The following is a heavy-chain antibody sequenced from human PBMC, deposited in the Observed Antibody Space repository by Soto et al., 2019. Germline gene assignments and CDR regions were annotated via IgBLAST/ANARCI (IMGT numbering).Heavy chain of an antibody. CDR1: GFTFSSYA. V-gene: IGHV3-30-3*01. Sequence: QVQLVESGGGVVQPGRSLRLSCAASGFTFSSYAMHWVRQAPGKGLEWVAVISYDGSNKYYADSVKGRFTISRDNSKNTLYLQMNSLRAEDTAVYYCARDYYYDSSGYYQDWGQGTLVTVSS. D-gene: IGHD3-22*01. J-gene: IGHJ4*02. CDR2: ISYDGSNK. CDR3: ARDYYYDSSGYYQD.